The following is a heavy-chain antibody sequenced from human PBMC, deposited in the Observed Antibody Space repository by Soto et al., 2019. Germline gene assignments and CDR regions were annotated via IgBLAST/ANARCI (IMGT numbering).Heavy chain of an antibody. CDR1: GYSFTRHD. J-gene: IGHJ6*02. V-gene: IGHV1-8*01. CDR2: INPSRGKQ. D-gene: IGHD3-3*01. Sequence: QVQLVQSGAEVKKPGASVKVSCKASGYSFTRHDINWVRQAPGQGLEWMGWINPSRGKQGYAQRFLGRLTMTTDTSTSTAYKELSGLKSEDTAIYYCAREGILFSGVIGFYGMDVWGQGTTVTVPS. CDR3: AREGILFSGVIGFYGMDV.